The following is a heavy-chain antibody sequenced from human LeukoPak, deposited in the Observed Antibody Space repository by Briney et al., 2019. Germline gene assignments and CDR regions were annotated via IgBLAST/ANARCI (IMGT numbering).Heavy chain of an antibody. CDR1: GYSFTSYW. J-gene: IGHJ5*02. CDR3: ASHLIHSSGYSNWFDP. Sequence: GESLKISCKGSGYSFTSYWIGWVRQMPGKGLEWMGIIYPGDSDTRYSPSFQGQVTISADKSISTAYLQWSSLNASDTAMYYCASHLIHSSGYSNWFDPWGQGTLVTVSS. D-gene: IGHD3-22*01. CDR2: IYPGDSDT. V-gene: IGHV5-51*01.